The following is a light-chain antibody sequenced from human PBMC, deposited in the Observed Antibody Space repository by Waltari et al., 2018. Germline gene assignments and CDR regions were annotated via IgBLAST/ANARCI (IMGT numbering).Light chain of an antibody. CDR1: SSDVGGYNY. Sequence: QSALTQPASVSGSPGQSITISCTGTSSDVGGYNYVSWYQQHPGKGPKLMTYEVSNRPSGVPNRFSGSKSGNTASLTISGLQAEDEADYYCSSYTSSNSYVFGTGTKVTVL. CDR2: EVS. J-gene: IGLJ1*01. CDR3: SSYTSSNSYV. V-gene: IGLV2-14*03.